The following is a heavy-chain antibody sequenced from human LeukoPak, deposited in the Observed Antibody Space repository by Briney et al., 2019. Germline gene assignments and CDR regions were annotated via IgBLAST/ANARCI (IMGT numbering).Heavy chain of an antibody. Sequence: ASVKVSCKASGYTFTSYGISWVRQAPGQGLEWMGWISAYNGNTNYAQKLQGRVTMTTDTSTSTAYMELRSLRSDDTAVYYCARDDDGNCSGGSCYRTFDYWGQGTLVTVSS. CDR1: GYTFTSYG. D-gene: IGHD2-15*01. J-gene: IGHJ4*02. V-gene: IGHV1-18*01. CDR3: ARDDDGNCSGGSCYRTFDY. CDR2: ISAYNGNT.